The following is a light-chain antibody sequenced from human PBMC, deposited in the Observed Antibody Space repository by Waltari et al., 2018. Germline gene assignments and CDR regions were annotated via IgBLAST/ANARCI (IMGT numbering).Light chain of an antibody. J-gene: IGLJ3*02. CDR3: ALYMGSGIWV. Sequence: TVVTQEPSLSVSPGGTVTLTCALSSGPVSFTSSPTWYQQTPGQPPRTLMYKANSRSSGVPDRFSGSILGNKAALTITGAQAEDESDYYCALYMGSGIWVFGGGTKLTVL. CDR2: KAN. CDR1: SGPVSFTSS. V-gene: IGLV8-61*01.